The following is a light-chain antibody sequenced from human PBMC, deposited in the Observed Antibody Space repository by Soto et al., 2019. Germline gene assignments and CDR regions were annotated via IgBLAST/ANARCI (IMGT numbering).Light chain of an antibody. CDR2: DTS. CDR3: QQRTNWPRSFT. J-gene: IGKJ3*01. CDR1: QSVSSY. Sequence: EIVLTQSPATLSLSPGERATLSCRASQSVSSYLAWYQQKPGQAPRLLIYDTSKRATGIPARFSGSGSVTDFTLTISSLEPEDFALYYCQQRTNWPRSFTFGPGTKVDIK. V-gene: IGKV3-11*01.